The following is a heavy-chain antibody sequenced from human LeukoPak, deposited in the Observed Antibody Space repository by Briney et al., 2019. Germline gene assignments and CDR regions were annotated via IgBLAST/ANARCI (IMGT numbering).Heavy chain of an antibody. CDR3: ARGGYYYDSSGYPDY. D-gene: IGHD3-22*01. Sequence: SETLFLTCTVSGGSISSYYWSWIRQPPGKGLEWIGYIYYSGSTNYNPSLKSRVTISVDTSKNQFSLKLSSVTAADTAVYYCARGGYYYDSSGYPDYWGQGTLVTVSS. V-gene: IGHV4-59*01. CDR2: IYYSGST. CDR1: GGSISSYY. J-gene: IGHJ4*02.